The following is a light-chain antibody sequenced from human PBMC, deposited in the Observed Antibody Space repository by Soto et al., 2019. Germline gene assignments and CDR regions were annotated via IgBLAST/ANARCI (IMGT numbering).Light chain of an antibody. Sequence: QSALTQPASVSGSPGQSITISCTGTSSDVGGYNSVAWYQLHPGKAPKLIIYEVNNRPSGVSNRFSGSKSGNTASLTISGLQVEDEAEYYCSSFRSGSTLVVFGGGTKLTVL. CDR2: EVN. CDR3: SSFRSGSTLVV. J-gene: IGLJ2*01. CDR1: SSDVGGYNS. V-gene: IGLV2-14*01.